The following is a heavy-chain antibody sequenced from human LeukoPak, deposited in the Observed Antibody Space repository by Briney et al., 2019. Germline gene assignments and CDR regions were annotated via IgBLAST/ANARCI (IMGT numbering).Heavy chain of an antibody. D-gene: IGHD3-10*01. J-gene: IGHJ3*02. Sequence: GASVKVSCKASGYTFTSYGISWVRQAPGQGLEWMGGIIPIFGTANYAQKFQGRVTITADESTSTAYMELSSLRSEDTAVYYCARSMVRGVDDAFDIWGQGTMVTVSS. CDR3: ARSMVRGVDDAFDI. CDR1: GYTFTSYG. V-gene: IGHV1-69*13. CDR2: IIPIFGTA.